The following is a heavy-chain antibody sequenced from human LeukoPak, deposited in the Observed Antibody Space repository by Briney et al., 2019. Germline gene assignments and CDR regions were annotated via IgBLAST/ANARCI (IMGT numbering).Heavy chain of an antibody. Sequence: PSEPLSLTCSVCGGSMSSCYGSWIRRPRGKGREWIGYFYYGWRTNYSPSLKCRVTISVDKSRNQFSLQLSSVTAADTAVYYCARGGHNILTGSGFFDYWGQGTLVTVSS. CDR2: FYYGWRT. D-gene: IGHD3-9*01. V-gene: IGHV4-59*13. CDR1: GGSMSSCY. CDR3: ARGGHNILTGSGFFDY. J-gene: IGHJ4*02.